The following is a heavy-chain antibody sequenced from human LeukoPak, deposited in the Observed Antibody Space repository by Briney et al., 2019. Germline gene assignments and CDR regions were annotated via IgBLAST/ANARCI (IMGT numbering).Heavy chain of an antibody. D-gene: IGHD6-13*01. CDR3: AKDSGSWYNWFDP. J-gene: IGHJ5*02. Sequence: GGSLRLSCAASGFTFSSYAMHWVRQAPGKGLEWVAVISYDGSNKYYADSVKGRFTISRDNSKNTLYLQMNSLRAEDTAVYYCAKDSGSWYNWFDPWGQGTLVTVSS. CDR1: GFTFSSYA. V-gene: IGHV3-30*04. CDR2: ISYDGSNK.